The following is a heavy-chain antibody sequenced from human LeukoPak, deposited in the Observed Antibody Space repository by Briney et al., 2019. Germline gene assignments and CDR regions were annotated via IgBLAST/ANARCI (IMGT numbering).Heavy chain of an antibody. J-gene: IGHJ4*02. CDR2: IYHSGST. CDR3: ATSSGLDY. D-gene: IGHD6-25*01. CDR1: GCSISSGYY. Sequence: SETLSLTCTVSGCSISSGYYWGWIRQPPGKGLEWIGSIYHSGSTYYNPSLKSRVTISVDTSKNQFSLKLSSVTAADTAVYYCATSSGLDYWGQGTLVTVSS. V-gene: IGHV4-38-2*02.